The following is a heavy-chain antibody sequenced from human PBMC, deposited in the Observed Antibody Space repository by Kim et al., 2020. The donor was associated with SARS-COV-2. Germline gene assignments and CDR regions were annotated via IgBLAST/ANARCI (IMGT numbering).Heavy chain of an antibody. CDR1: GFTFSSYS. V-gene: IGHV3-48*04. CDR3: AGEGRWLYVKPAAFDI. Sequence: GGSLRLSCAASGFTFSSYSMNWVRQAPGKGLEWVSYISSSSSTIYYADSVKGRFTISRDNAKNSLYLQMNSLRAEDTAVYYCAGEGRWLYVKPAAFDIWGQGTMVTVSS. CDR2: ISSSSSTI. D-gene: IGHD3-22*01. J-gene: IGHJ3*02.